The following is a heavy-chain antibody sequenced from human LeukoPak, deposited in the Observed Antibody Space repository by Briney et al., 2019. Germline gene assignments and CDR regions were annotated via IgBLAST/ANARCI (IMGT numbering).Heavy chain of an antibody. CDR3: ARDRLGGFDY. CDR2: IYYSGRT. CDR1: GGSISDTNYY. D-gene: IGHD3-16*01. J-gene: IGHJ4*02. V-gene: IGHV4-39*07. Sequence: KSSETLSLTCTVSGGSISDTNYYWAWIRQSRGKGLEWIGSIYYSGRTNNNPSLKSRVTISVDTSKNQFSLKLSSVTAADTAVYYCARDRLGGFDYWGQGTLVTVSS.